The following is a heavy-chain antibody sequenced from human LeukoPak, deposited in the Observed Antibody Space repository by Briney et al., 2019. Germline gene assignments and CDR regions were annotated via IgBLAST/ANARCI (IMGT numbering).Heavy chain of an antibody. J-gene: IGHJ4*02. V-gene: IGHV6-1*01. Sequence: SQTLSLTCAISGDSVSSKSAAWNWIRQSPSRGLEWLGRTYYRSKWYTEFAPSVKSRITINPDTAKNQFSLQLKSVTPGDTAVYYCARTTGTFDCWGRGTLVTVSS. CDR1: GDSVSSKSAA. CDR2: TYYRSKWYT. D-gene: IGHD1-1*01. CDR3: ARTTGTFDC.